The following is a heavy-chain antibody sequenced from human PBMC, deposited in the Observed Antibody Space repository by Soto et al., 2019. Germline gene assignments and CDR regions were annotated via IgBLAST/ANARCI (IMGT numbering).Heavy chain of an antibody. D-gene: IGHD3-9*01. J-gene: IGHJ5*02. CDR2: ISSSSSTI. CDR3: ARKSKVLRYYWFDP. Sequence: GGSLRLSCAASGFTFSSYSMNWVRQAPGKGLEWVSYISSSSSTIYYADSVKGRFTISRGNAKNSLYLQMNSLRAEDTAVYYCARKSKVLRYYWFDPWGQGTLVTVSS. CDR1: GFTFSSYS. V-gene: IGHV3-48*01.